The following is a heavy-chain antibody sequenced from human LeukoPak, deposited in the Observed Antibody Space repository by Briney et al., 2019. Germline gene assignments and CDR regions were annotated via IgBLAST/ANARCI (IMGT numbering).Heavy chain of an antibody. D-gene: IGHD2-15*01. J-gene: IGHJ5*02. Sequence: SETLSLTCNVSGGSISSATYYWGWLRQPPGKGLEWIGSIYYTGTTYYSPSLKSRVTISVHTSKNQLSLKLNSVTAADTAVYYCARQQCNGGSCYSRAIWFDPWGQGTLVTVSS. CDR2: IYYTGTT. CDR1: GGSISSATYY. V-gene: IGHV4-39*01. CDR3: ARQQCNGGSCYSRAIWFDP.